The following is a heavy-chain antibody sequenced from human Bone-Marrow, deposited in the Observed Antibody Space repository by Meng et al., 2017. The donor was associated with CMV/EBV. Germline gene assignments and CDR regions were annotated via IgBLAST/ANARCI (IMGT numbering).Heavy chain of an antibody. V-gene: IGHV4-59*01. CDR1: AGSNSSYY. D-gene: IGHD3-3*01. CDR2: IHYSGST. Sequence: SETLSPTCPVAAGSNSSYYWSWIRQPPGKGLEWIGYIHYSGSTKYNHSLKSRVTISVDTAKNQSTLKMSSVTAADKDVYYCARVGRPIVGVVHNWLDPWGQGTLVTVSS. CDR3: ARVGRPIVGVVHNWLDP. J-gene: IGHJ5*02.